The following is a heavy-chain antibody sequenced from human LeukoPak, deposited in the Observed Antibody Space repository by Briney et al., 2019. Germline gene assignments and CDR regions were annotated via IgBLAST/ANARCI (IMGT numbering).Heavy chain of an antibody. CDR1: GYTFTSYD. V-gene: IGHV1-8*01. D-gene: IGHD3-10*01. J-gene: IGHJ4*02. CDR3: VRGYYGSGSPDPEIDY. Sequence: ASVKVSCKASGYTFTSYDINWVRQATGQGLEWMGWMNPNSGNTGYAQKFQGRVTMTRNTSISTAYMELSSLRSEDTAVYYCVRGYYGSGSPDPEIDYWGQGTLVTVSS. CDR2: MNPNSGNT.